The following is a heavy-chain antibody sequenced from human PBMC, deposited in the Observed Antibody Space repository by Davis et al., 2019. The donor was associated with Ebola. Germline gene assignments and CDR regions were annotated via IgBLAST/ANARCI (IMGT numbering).Heavy chain of an antibody. D-gene: IGHD1-26*01. CDR2: IYHSGST. Sequence: SETLSLTCTVSGGSISSSSYYWGWIRQPPGKGLEWIGSIYHSGSTYYNPSLKSRVTISVDRSKNQFSLKLSSVTAADTAVYYCARDTNVWGKGTTVTVSS. CDR1: GGSISSSSYY. CDR3: ARDTNV. J-gene: IGHJ6*04. V-gene: IGHV4-39*07.